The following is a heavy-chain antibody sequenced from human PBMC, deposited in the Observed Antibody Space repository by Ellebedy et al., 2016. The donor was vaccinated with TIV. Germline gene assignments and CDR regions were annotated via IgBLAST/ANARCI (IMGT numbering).Heavy chain of an antibody. CDR1: GGSISSYY. J-gene: IGHJ6*03. Sequence: MPSETLSLTCEVSGGSISSYYWSWIRQPPGKGLEWIGCTYYRGSTNYNPSLGNRVTISDASKNQLSLKLSSVTAADTAVYYCARHGAGADMSYYYYYMDVWGKGTTVTVSS. D-gene: IGHD3-16*01. CDR3: ARHGAGADMSYYYYYMDV. V-gene: IGHV4-59*08. CDR2: TYYRGST.